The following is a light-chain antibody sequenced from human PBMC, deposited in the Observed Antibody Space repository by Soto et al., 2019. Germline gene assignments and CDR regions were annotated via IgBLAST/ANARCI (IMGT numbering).Light chain of an antibody. V-gene: IGLV1-47*02. CDR2: SNN. CDR3: AAWDDSLTGVM. Sequence: QSVLTQPPTASGTPGQRVTISCSGSRSNIGTHYGYWYQQVPGKAPKLIIYSNNQRPSGVPDRFSGSKSGASVSLAISGLRYEDEADYYCAAWDDSLTGVMFGGGTKLTVL. CDR1: RSNIGTHY. J-gene: IGLJ3*02.